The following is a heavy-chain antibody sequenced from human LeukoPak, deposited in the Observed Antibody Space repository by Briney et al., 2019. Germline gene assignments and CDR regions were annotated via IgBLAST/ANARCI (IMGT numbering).Heavy chain of an antibody. CDR2: ITGDCNYI. CDR1: GFTFNDYT. V-gene: IGHV3-21*01. CDR3: ARERNFYYFDY. D-gene: IGHD2/OR15-2a*01. J-gene: IGHJ4*02. Sequence: GESLRLSCAASGFTFNDYTMTWVRQAPGKGLEWVSSITGDCNYIFYADSVKGRFTISRDNAQNSLFLELNSLRGEDTAVYYCARERNFYYFDYWGQGALVTVSS.